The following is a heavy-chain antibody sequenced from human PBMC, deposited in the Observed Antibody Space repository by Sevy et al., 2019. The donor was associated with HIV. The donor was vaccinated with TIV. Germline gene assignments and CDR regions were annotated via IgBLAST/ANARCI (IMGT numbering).Heavy chain of an antibody. CDR3: AKGRGDDVTRGGVDS. V-gene: IGHV3-30*18. CDR2: ISYDGRNK. D-gene: IGHD2-21*02. Sequence: GGSLRLSCAASGFTFTTFGMHWVRQAPGKGLEWVAVISYDGRNKYHADSVRGRFTISRDNSKNTLYLQMNSLRSEDTAVYYCAKGRGDDVTRGGVDSWGQGALVTVSS. J-gene: IGHJ5*01. CDR1: GFTFTTFG.